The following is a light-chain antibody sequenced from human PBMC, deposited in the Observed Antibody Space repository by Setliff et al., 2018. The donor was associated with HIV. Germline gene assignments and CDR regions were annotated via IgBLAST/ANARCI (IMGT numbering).Light chain of an antibody. Sequence: QSVLTQPASVSASPGQSITISCTGTTNDVGSYILVSWYQQHPGRAPKLILYEITKRPSGVSNRFSGSKSGNTASLTISGLQAEDEADYYCAAWDDSLTGYVFGTGTKVTVL. V-gene: IGLV2-23*02. J-gene: IGLJ1*01. CDR1: TNDVGSYIL. CDR2: EIT. CDR3: AAWDDSLTGYV.